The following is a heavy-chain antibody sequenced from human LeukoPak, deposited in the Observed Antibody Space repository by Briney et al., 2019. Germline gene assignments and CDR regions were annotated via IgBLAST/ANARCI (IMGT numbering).Heavy chain of an antibody. Sequence: GGSLRLSCAASGFTFSSYAMHWVRQAPGKGLEWVAVISYDGSNKYYADSVKGRFTISRDNSKNTLYLQMNSLRAEDTAVYYCATAYYYDSSGREEDYWGQGTLVTVSS. V-gene: IGHV3-30-3*01. J-gene: IGHJ4*02. CDR2: ISYDGSNK. CDR1: GFTFSSYA. CDR3: ATAYYYDSSGREEDY. D-gene: IGHD3-22*01.